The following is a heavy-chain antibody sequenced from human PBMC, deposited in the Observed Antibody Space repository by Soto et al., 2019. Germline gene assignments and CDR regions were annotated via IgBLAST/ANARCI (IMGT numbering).Heavy chain of an antibody. Sequence: QVQLVESGGGVVQPGRSLRLSCAASGFTFSSYAMHWVRQAPGKGLEWVAVISYDGSNKYYADSVKGRFTISRDNSKNTLYLQMNRLRAEDTAVYYCARDPIAAAGTGWFDPWGQGNLVPGSS. CDR3: ARDPIAAAGTGWFDP. D-gene: IGHD6-13*01. V-gene: IGHV3-30-3*01. J-gene: IGHJ5*02. CDR2: ISYDGSNK. CDR1: GFTFSSYA.